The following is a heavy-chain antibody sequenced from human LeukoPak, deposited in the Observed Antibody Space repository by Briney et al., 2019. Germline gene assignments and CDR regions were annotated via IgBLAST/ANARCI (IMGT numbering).Heavy chain of an antibody. J-gene: IGHJ6*03. CDR2: VRYDSSNK. D-gene: IGHD2-8*02. CDR1: GFTFSGYG. V-gene: IGHV3-30*02. Sequence: GGSLKLSCAASGFTFSGYGMHWVRQAPGKGLEWVAFVRYDSSNKYYADSVKGRFTVSRDNSKNMLYLQMNSLRAEDTAVYYCARDVLYYYYYMDVWGKGTTVTVSS. CDR3: ARDVLYYYYYMDV.